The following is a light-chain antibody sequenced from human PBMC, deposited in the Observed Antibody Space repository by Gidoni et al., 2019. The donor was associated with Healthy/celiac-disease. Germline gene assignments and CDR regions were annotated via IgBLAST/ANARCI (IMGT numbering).Light chain of an antibody. CDR1: QSLLQSNGYNY. CDR2: LGS. Sequence: DIVMTQSPLSLPVTPGEPASISSRSSQSLLQSNGYNYLDWYLQKPGQSPQLLIYLGSNRAAGVPDRFSGSGSGTDFTLKISRVEAEDVGVYYCMQALLLFTFGPGTKVDIK. V-gene: IGKV2-28*01. CDR3: MQALLLFT. J-gene: IGKJ3*01.